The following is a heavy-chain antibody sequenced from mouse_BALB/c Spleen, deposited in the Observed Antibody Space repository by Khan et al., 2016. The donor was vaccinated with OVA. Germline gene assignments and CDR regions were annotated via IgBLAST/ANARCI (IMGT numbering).Heavy chain of an antibody. V-gene: IGHV1S81*02. CDR3: TNTPLYYGNSPQAWFAY. CDR2: INPTNGGT. Sequence: QVQLQQPGAELVKPGASVKLSCKASGYTFTNFYMYWVRQRPGQGLEWIGQINPTNGGTNFNEKFKTKATLTVDKSSSTAYMQLRSLTSEDSAVYYSTNTPLYYGNSPQAWFAYWGQGTLVTVSA. CDR1: GYTFTNFY. J-gene: IGHJ3*01. D-gene: IGHD2-1*01.